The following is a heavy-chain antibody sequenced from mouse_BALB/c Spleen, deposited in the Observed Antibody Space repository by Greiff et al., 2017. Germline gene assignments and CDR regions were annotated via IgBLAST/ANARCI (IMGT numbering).Heavy chain of an antibody. V-gene: IGHV5-9*03. CDR1: GFTFSSYT. J-gene: IGHJ4*01. CDR2: ISSGGGNT. D-gene: IGHD2-10*02. CDR3: ARSLVWERYYAMDY. Sequence: DVMLVESGGGLVKPGGSLKLSCAASGFTFSSYTMSWVRQTPEKRLEWVATISSGGGNTYYPDSVKGRFTISRDNAKNNLYLQMSSLRSEDTALYYCARSLVWERYYAMDYWGQGTSVTVSS.